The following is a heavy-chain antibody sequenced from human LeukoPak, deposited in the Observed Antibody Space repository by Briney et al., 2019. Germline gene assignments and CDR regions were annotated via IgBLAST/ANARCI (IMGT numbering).Heavy chain of an antibody. CDR1: GFTFSSYG. V-gene: IGHV3-7*01. D-gene: IGHD1-26*01. J-gene: IGHJ5*02. CDR3: ARESGVFPHWFDP. Sequence: GGSLRLSCAASGFTFSSYGMHWVRQAPGKGLEWVANIKQDGSEKYYVDSVKGRFTISRDNAKNSLYLQMNSLRAEDTAVYYCARESGVFPHWFDPWGQGTLVTVSS. CDR2: IKQDGSEK.